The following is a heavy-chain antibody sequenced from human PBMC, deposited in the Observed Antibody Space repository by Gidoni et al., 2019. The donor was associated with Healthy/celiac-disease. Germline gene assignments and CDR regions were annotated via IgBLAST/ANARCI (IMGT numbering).Heavy chain of an antibody. CDR1: GGSFSGYY. V-gene: IGHV4-34*01. D-gene: IGHD3-22*01. Sequence: QVQLQQWGAGLLKPSETLSLTCAVYGGSFSGYYWSWIRQPPGKGLEWIGEINHSGSTNYNPSLKSRVTISVDTSKNQFSLKLSSVTAADTAVYYCARSPVIRSSGGMDVWGQGTTVTVSS. CDR2: INHSGST. CDR3: ARSPVIRSSGGMDV. J-gene: IGHJ6*02.